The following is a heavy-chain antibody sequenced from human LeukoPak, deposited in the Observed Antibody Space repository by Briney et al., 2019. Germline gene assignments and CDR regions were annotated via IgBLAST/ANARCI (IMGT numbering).Heavy chain of an antibody. CDR2: IYSGGST. Sequence: PGGSLRLSCAASGFTVSSNYMSWVRQAPGKGLEWVSVIYSGGSTYYADSVKGRFTISRDNSKNTLYLQMNSLRAEDTAVYYCAKDIEVWGYCSGGSCLPSPDYWGQGTLVTVSS. CDR1: GFTVSSNY. V-gene: IGHV3-66*01. D-gene: IGHD2-15*01. J-gene: IGHJ4*02. CDR3: AKDIEVWGYCSGGSCLPSPDY.